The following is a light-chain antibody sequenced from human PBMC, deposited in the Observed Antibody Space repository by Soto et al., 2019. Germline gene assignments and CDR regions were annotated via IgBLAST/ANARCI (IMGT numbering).Light chain of an antibody. CDR2: AAS. V-gene: IGKV1-39*01. Sequence: DIQMTQSPSSLSSSVGDRVTITCRASQSISSYLNCYQQKPGKDPKLLIYAASSLQSEVATRFSGSGSGTDFTLIISSLQPEDFANYYCQQSYSTLEAFGQGTKVEIK. CDR1: QSISSY. J-gene: IGKJ1*01. CDR3: QQSYSTLEA.